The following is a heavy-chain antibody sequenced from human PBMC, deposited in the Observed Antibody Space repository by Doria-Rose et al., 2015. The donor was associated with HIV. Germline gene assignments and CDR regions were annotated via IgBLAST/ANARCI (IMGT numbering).Heavy chain of an antibody. Sequence: QVQLQESGPGLVKPSQTLSLTCTVPGDSISSSGYFWGWIRQPLGTGLEWIGYMYYGGRSHYNPSLESRVTISIDASKNQISLRLTSVTAADTAFYYCARDVTGHYYFDYWGQGTLVTVSS. CDR3: ARDVTGHYYFDY. J-gene: IGHJ4*02. CDR2: MYYGGRS. D-gene: IGHD7-27*01. CDR1: GDSISSSGYF. V-gene: IGHV4-30-4*01.